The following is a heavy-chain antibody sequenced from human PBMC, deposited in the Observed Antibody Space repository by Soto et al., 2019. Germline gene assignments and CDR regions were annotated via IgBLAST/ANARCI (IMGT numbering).Heavy chain of an antibody. D-gene: IGHD3-16*02. Sequence: EVQLLESGGGLVQPGGSLRLSCAASGFTYESYAMSWVRQAPGKGLEWVSGINSGGTVAHYADSVKGRFAISRDNSKNTLSLEINSLRADDTGLYYCAISTGGFGGLFVVPSDYWCQGTLVTVSS. J-gene: IGHJ4*02. CDR3: AISTGGFGGLFVVPSDY. CDR1: GFTYESYA. CDR2: INSGGTVA. V-gene: IGHV3-23*03.